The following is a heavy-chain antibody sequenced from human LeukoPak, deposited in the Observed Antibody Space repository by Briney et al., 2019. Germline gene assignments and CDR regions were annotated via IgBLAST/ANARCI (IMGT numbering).Heavy chain of an antibody. V-gene: IGHV3-48*02. J-gene: IGHJ5*02. Sequence: GGSLRLSCAASGFTFSAYSMNWVRQAPGKGLEWMAYISDTSSPIYYADSVKGRFTISRDNAKNSVFLQMNSLRDEDTAVYYCTKLTVGGAAAVLTSWGQGTLVTVSS. CDR1: GFTFSAYS. D-gene: IGHD6-13*01. CDR3: TKLTVGGAAAVLTS. CDR2: ISDTSSPI.